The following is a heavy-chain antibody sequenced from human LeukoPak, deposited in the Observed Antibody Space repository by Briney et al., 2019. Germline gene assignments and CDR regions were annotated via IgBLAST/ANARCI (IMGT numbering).Heavy chain of an antibody. J-gene: IGHJ5*02. D-gene: IGHD2-15*01. CDR3: ASLHAGFCSGGACYQFDP. CDR2: IYYAGNT. Sequence: PSETLSLTCTVYGGSIITSDYFWAWIRQPPGKGLEWIGSIYYAGNTYYNPSLKSRVTMSVDTSKNHFSLNLNSVTAADTAVYYCASLHAGFCSGGACYQFDPWGQGTLVTVSS. CDR1: GGSIITSDYF. V-gene: IGHV4-39*02.